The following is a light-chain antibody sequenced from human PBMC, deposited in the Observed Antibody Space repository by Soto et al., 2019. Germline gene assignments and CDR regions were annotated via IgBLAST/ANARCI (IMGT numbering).Light chain of an antibody. Sequence: EIEVSQGPSSLSASIGDIFTITCRSSQSINTYLNWYQQKPGKGPNLLIYAAPTLQSGVPSRFRGSGSGTEFTLTISSLQPEDFATYFCQQSYNKPRTFGQGTKVDIK. CDR3: QQSYNKPRT. CDR1: QSINTY. CDR2: AAP. J-gene: IGKJ1*01. V-gene: IGKV1-39*01.